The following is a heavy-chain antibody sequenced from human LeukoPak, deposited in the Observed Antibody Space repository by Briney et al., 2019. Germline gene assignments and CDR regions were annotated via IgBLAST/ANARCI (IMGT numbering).Heavy chain of an antibody. CDR3: AKYPGYSYVLGGAFDI. Sequence: GASVKVSCKASGYTFTSYDINWVRQATGQGLEWMGWMNPNSGNTGYAQKFQGRVTMTRNTSISTAYMELSSLRSEDTAVYYCAKYPGYSYVLGGAFDIWGQGTMVTVSS. CDR2: MNPNSGNT. CDR1: GYTFTSYD. V-gene: IGHV1-8*01. J-gene: IGHJ3*02. D-gene: IGHD5-18*01.